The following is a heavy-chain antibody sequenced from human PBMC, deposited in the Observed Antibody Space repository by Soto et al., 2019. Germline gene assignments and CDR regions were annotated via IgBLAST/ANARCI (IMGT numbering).Heavy chain of an antibody. CDR3: ATVGSYSGGNFDY. CDR2: FDPEDGET. D-gene: IGHD1-26*01. Sequence: QVQLVQSGAEVKKPGASVKVSCKVSGYTLTELSMHWVRQAPGKGLEWMGGFDPEDGETIYEPKFQGRVTMTEDTSTDPAYMALSSLGSEDTAVYYCATVGSYSGGNFDYWGQGTLVTVSS. CDR1: GYTLTELS. J-gene: IGHJ4*02. V-gene: IGHV1-24*01.